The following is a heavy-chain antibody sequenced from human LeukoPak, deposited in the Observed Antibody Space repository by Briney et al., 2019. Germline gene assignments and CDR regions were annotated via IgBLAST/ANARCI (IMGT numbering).Heavy chain of an antibody. CDR3: ASPYMPDAFDI. Sequence: GGSLRLSCAASGFTFSSYAMSWVRQAPGKGLEWVSAIRGSGGSTYYADSVKGRFTISRDNAKNSLYLQMNSLRAEDTAVYYCASPYMPDAFDIWGQGTMVTVSS. V-gene: IGHV3-23*01. CDR1: GFTFSSYA. CDR2: IRGSGGST. J-gene: IGHJ3*02. D-gene: IGHD2-2*01.